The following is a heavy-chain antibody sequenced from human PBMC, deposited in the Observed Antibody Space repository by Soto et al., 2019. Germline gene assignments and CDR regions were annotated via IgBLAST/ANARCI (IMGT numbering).Heavy chain of an antibody. CDR1: GFTFSSYA. V-gene: IGHV3-23*01. CDR3: ANGYCSGGSCYSDKRYAIDY. CDR2: ISGSGGST. Sequence: GGSLRLSCAASGFTFSSYAMSWVRQAPGKGLEWVSAISGSGGSTYYADSVKGRFTISRDNSKNTLYLQMNSLRAEDTAVYYCANGYCSGGSCYSDKRYAIDYWGQGTLVTVSS. J-gene: IGHJ4*02. D-gene: IGHD2-15*01.